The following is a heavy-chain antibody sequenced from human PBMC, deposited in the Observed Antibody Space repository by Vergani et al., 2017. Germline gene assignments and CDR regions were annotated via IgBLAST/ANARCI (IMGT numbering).Heavy chain of an antibody. Sequence: QLQLQESGPGLVKPSETLSLTCTVSGGSISSSNYYWGWIRQPPGKGLEWIGSIYYSGGTYYCPSLEGRVTMSVDTSKNQFSLKLSSVTAADTAVYYCATVLGYSSQYFDYWGQGTLVTVSS. CDR1: GGSISSSNYY. D-gene: IGHD6-13*01. CDR2: IYYSGGT. V-gene: IGHV4-39*01. J-gene: IGHJ4*02. CDR3: ATVLGYSSQYFDY.